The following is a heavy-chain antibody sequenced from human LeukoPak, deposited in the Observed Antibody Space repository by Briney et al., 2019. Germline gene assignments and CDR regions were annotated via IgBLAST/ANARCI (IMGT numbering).Heavy chain of an antibody. V-gene: IGHV1-69*01. J-gene: IGHJ3*02. Sequence: SVKVSCKASGGTFSSYAISWVRQAPGQGLEWMGGIIPIFGTANYAQKFQGRVTITADESTSTAYMELSSLGSEDTAVYYCAREVRYHDAFDIWGRGTMVTVSS. D-gene: IGHD3-9*01. CDR3: AREVRYHDAFDI. CDR1: GGTFSSYA. CDR2: IIPIFGTA.